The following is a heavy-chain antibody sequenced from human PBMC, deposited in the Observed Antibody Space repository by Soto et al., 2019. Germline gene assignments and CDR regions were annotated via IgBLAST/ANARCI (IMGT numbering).Heavy chain of an antibody. D-gene: IGHD3-10*01. CDR3: ARALLWFGELS. CDR1: GYTFTSYA. V-gene: IGHV1-3*01. CDR2: INAGNGNT. Sequence: QVQLVQSGAEVKKPGASVKVSCKASGYTFTSYAMHWVRQAPGQRLEWMGWINAGNGNTKYSQKFQGRVTITRDTSASTAYIELSSLRSEDTGVYYCARALLWFGELSWGQGTLVTVSS. J-gene: IGHJ5*02.